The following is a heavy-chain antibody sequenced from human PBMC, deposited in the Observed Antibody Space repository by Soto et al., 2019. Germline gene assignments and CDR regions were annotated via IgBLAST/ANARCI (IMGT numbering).Heavy chain of an antibody. CDR1: GYTFSNFG. CDR2: INPDNGDT. V-gene: IGHV1-18*01. J-gene: IGHJ6*04. D-gene: IGHD2-15*01. CDR3: ASCVRGSAYLDFEIDV. Sequence: QVQLVQSGAEVKKPGASLKVSCKASGYTFSNFGVSWVRQAPGQGLEWIGWINPDNGDTNYGQKFQGRATTTTDTFTDTAYMDVRCLRCDDTAAYYGASCVRGSAYLDFEIDVWGDGTKVAVSS.